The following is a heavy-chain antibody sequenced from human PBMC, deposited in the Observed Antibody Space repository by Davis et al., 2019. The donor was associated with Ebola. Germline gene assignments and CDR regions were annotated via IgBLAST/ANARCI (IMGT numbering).Heavy chain of an antibody. CDR1: GYTFTSYY. Sequence: ASVKVSCKASGYTFTSYYMHWVRQAPGQGLEWMGIINTSGGSTSYAQKFQGRVTMTRDTSTSTVYMELSSLRSEDTAVYYCASPTDQYCSSTSCYSRYYYGMDVWGQGTTVTVSS. J-gene: IGHJ6*02. V-gene: IGHV1-46*01. CDR3: ASPTDQYCSSTSCYSRYYYGMDV. CDR2: INTSGGST. D-gene: IGHD2-2*01.